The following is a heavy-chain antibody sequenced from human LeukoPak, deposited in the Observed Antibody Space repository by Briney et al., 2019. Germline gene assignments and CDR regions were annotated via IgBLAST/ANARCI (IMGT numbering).Heavy chain of an antibody. D-gene: IGHD6-19*01. CDR1: GYTFTGYY. J-gene: IGHJ4*02. V-gene: IGHV1-2*02. Sequence: ASVKVSCTASGYTFTGYYMHWVRQAPGQGLEWMGWINPNSGGTNYAQKFQGRVTMTRDMSISTAYMELSRLRSDDTAVYYCEVADSYYFDYWGQGTLVTVSS. CDR3: EVADSYYFDY. CDR2: INPNSGGT.